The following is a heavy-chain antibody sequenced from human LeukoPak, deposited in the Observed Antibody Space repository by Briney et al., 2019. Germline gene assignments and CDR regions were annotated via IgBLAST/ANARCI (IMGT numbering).Heavy chain of an antibody. J-gene: IGHJ3*02. CDR3: AREGREELYSSSWYRDAFDI. CDR2: FDPESAKT. V-gene: IGHV1-24*01. D-gene: IGHD6-13*01. Sequence: GASVKVSCKVSGNTLTEFSIHWVRQAPGKGLEWMGGFDPESAKTIYAQNFQGRLTMTEDTSTDTAYMELRSLRSDDTAVYYCAREGREELYSSSWYRDAFDIWGQGTMVTVSS. CDR1: GNTLTEFS.